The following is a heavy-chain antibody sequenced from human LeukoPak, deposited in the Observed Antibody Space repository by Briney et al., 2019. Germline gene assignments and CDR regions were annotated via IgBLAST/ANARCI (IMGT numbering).Heavy chain of an antibody. V-gene: IGHV1-69*04. D-gene: IGHD3/OR15-3a*01. CDR1: GGTFSSYA. Sequence: GSSVKVSCKASGGTFSSYAISWVRQAPGQVLAWMGRIIPILGIANYAQKFQGRVTITADKSTSTAYMELSSLRSEDTAVYYCARDRPIDMGWLGSHGMDVWGQGTTVTVSS. J-gene: IGHJ6*02. CDR3: ARDRPIDMGWLGSHGMDV. CDR2: IIPILGIA.